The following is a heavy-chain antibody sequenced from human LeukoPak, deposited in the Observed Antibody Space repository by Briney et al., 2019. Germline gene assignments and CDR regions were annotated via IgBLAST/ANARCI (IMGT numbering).Heavy chain of an antibody. D-gene: IGHD4-23*01. Sequence: GWSLRLSCAASGFTFSDYYMSWIRQAPGKGLEWVSYISSSGSTIYYADSVKGRFTISRDNAKNSLYLQMNSLRAEDTAVYYCARRWEPTDAFDIWGQGTMVTVSS. J-gene: IGHJ3*02. V-gene: IGHV3-11*01. CDR1: GFTFSDYY. CDR3: ARRWEPTDAFDI. CDR2: ISSSGSTI.